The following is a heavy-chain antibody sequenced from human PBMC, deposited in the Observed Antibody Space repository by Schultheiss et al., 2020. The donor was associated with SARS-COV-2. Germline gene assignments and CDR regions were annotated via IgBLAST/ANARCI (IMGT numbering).Heavy chain of an antibody. CDR1: GFTFSSYS. CDR2: ISSSSSYI. J-gene: IGHJ6*03. D-gene: IGHD4-17*01. V-gene: IGHV3-21*01. Sequence: GGSLRLSCAASGFTFSSYSMNWVRQAPGNGLEWVSSISSSSSYIYYADSVKGRFTISRDNAKNSLYLQMNSLRAEDTAVYYCARPTYGDYVPYYYYYMDVWGKGTTVTVSS. CDR3: ARPTYGDYVPYYYYYMDV.